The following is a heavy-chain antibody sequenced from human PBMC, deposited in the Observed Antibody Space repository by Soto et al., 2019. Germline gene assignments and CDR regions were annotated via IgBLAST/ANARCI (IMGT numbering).Heavy chain of an antibody. J-gene: IGHJ6*03. Sequence: GGSLRLSCAASGFTFSSYIMNWVRQAPGKGLEWVSYISSSSSTIYYADSVKGRFTISRDNAKNSLYLQMNSLRAEDTAVYYCARGLPQYSGYEYYYYYMDVWGKGTTVTVSS. CDR3: ARGLPQYSGYEYYYYYMDV. V-gene: IGHV3-48*01. CDR2: ISSSSSTI. D-gene: IGHD5-12*01. CDR1: GFTFSSYI.